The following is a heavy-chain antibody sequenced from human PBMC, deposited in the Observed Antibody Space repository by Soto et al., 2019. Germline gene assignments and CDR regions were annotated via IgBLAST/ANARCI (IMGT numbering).Heavy chain of an antibody. CDR3: AREFSNSPEAFDS. V-gene: IGHV4-61*08. J-gene: IGHJ4*02. CDR1: GGSVNSDDYY. CDR2: IYYTGST. Sequence: LSLTCTVSGGSVNSDDYYWSWIRQPPGRGLEWIGYIYYTGSTNYNPSLRSRVTISVDTSRNQFSLKLSSVTAADTAVYYCAREFSNSPEAFDSWGQGSLVTVSS. D-gene: IGHD6-6*01.